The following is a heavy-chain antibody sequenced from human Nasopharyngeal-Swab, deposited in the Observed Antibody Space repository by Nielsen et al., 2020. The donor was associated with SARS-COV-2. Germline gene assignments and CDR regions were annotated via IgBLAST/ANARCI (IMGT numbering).Heavy chain of an antibody. CDR2: ISYDGSNK. CDR3: AREGKFLGYCSSTSCYYYYYMDV. D-gene: IGHD2-2*01. CDR1: GFTFSSYA. J-gene: IGHJ6*03. Sequence: GESLKIYCAASGFTFSSYAMHWVRQAPGKGLEWVAVISYDGSNKYYADSVKGRFTISRDNSKNRLYLQMNSLRAEDTAVYYCAREGKFLGYCSSTSCYYYYYMDVWGKGTTVTVSS. V-gene: IGHV3-30-3*01.